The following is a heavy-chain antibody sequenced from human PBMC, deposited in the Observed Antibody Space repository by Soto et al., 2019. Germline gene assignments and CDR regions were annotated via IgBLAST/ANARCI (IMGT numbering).Heavy chain of an antibody. CDR3: ARVPGYTTTHYLDY. D-gene: IGHD2-2*02. CDR1: GYTFTNYY. V-gene: IGHV1-46*01. J-gene: IGHJ4*02. CDR2: ISPSAGSS. Sequence: ASVKVSCKASGYTFTNYYMYWVRQAPGQGLEWMGIISPSAGSSSYAQRFQGRVTMTWDTSTTTVYMELSSLRSEDTAVYYCARVPGYTTTHYLDYWGQATLVTVSS.